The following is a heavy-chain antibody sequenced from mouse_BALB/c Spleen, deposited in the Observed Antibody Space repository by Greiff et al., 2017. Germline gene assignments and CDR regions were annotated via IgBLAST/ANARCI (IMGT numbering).Heavy chain of an antibody. CDR2: ISYSGST. Sequence: EVKLMESGPGLVKPSQSLSLTCTVTGYSITSDYAWNWIRQFPGNKLEWMGYISYSGSTSYNPSLKSRISITRDTSKNQFFLQLNSVTTEDTATYYCARSYYGSSLYYFDYWGQGTTLTVSS. CDR1: GYSITSDYA. J-gene: IGHJ2*01. V-gene: IGHV3-2*02. D-gene: IGHD1-1*01. CDR3: ARSYYGSSLYYFDY.